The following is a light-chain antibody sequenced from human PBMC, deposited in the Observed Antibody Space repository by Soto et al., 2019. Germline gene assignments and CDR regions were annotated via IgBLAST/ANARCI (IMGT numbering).Light chain of an antibody. Sequence: DIQMTQSPSTLSVSVGDRVTITCRASQSISSWLAWYQQKPGKAPKLLIYDASSLESGVPSRFSGSGSGTEFTLTISSLQPDDFATYYCQQYNSYPEAFGQGTKVEIK. CDR1: QSISSW. J-gene: IGKJ1*01. V-gene: IGKV1-5*01. CDR2: DAS. CDR3: QQYNSYPEA.